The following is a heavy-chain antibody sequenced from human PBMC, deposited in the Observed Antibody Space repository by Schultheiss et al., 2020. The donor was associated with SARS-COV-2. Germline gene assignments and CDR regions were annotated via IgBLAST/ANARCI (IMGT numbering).Heavy chain of an antibody. Sequence: SETLSLTCTVSGGSISSYYWSWIRQPPGKGLEWIGYMYYSGSTNYNPSLKSRVTISVDTSKNQFSLKLSSVTAADTAVYYCARDVTNAEYWGQGTLVTVSS. J-gene: IGHJ4*02. D-gene: IGHD2-2*01. CDR2: MYYSGST. V-gene: IGHV4-59*12. CDR3: ARDVTNAEY. CDR1: GGSISSYY.